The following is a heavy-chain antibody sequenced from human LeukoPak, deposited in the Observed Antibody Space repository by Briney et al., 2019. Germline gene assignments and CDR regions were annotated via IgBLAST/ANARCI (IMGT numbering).Heavy chain of an antibody. V-gene: IGHV4-30-2*01. D-gene: IGHD3-10*02. CDR2: FYHSGDT. J-gene: IGHJ6*02. Sequence: SETLSLTCEVSGDSITTGGYSWSWIRQPPGKGLEWLGYFYHSGDTYYNPSLESRVTMSVDTSKNQFSLKLSSVTAADTAVYYCAREHGGWRTPRFGEMGGGDYYYYYGMDVWGQGTTVTVSS. CDR1: GDSITTGGYS. CDR3: AREHGGWRTPRFGEMGGGDYYYYYGMDV.